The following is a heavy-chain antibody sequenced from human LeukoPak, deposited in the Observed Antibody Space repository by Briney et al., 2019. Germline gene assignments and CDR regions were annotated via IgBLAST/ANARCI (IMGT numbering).Heavy chain of an antibody. D-gene: IGHD3-22*01. Sequence: SETLSLTCTVSGGPISSYYWSWVRQPPGKGLEWIGYIYYSGSTNYNPSLKSRVTFSVDTSKNQFSLKLSSVTAADTAIYYCARPYDSSGYWLKYWGQGTLVTVSS. J-gene: IGHJ4*02. CDR3: ARPYDSSGYWLKY. V-gene: IGHV4-59*01. CDR2: IYYSGST. CDR1: GGPISSYY.